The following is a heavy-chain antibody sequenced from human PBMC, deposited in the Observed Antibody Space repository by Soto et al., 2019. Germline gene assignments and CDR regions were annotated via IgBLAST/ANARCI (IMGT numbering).Heavy chain of an antibody. Sequence: QVQLVQSGAEVKKPGSSVKVSCKASGDTFSSYSISWVRQAPGQGLEWMGGIIPKFGSTKYALKFQDRVTITSDESTSTAYMELTGLVSEDTAVYFCARWHSSSWCAVYFQFWSQGSVVIVAS. CDR3: ARWHSSSWCAVYFQF. CDR2: IIPKFGST. CDR1: GDTFSSYS. D-gene: IGHD6-13*01. V-gene: IGHV1-69*01. J-gene: IGHJ1*01.